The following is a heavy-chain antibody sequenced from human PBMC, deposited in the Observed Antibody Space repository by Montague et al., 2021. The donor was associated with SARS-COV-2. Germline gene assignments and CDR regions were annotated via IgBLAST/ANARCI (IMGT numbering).Heavy chain of an antibody. D-gene: IGHD5-18*01. CDR2: ISYDGSNA. CDR3: ARKGALVDTPMMAFDY. Sequence: SLRLSCAASGFTFSSYTMHWVRQAPGKGLEWVAIISYDGSNAYYADSVKGRFTVSRDNPKRTLYLEMDSPRAEDTAVYYCARKGALVDTPMMAFDYWGQGTLVTVSS. V-gene: IGHV3-30*04. J-gene: IGHJ4*02. CDR1: GFTFSSYT.